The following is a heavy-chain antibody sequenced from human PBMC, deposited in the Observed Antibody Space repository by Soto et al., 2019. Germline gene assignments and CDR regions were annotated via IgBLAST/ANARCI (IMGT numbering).Heavy chain of an antibody. Sequence: SETLSLTCAVSGGSISSGGYSWSWIRQPPGKGLEWIGYIYHSGSPYYNPSLKSRVTISVDRSKNQFSLKLSSVTAADTAVYYCARRVTMVRGVSYHYYYGMDVWSQGTTVTVSS. J-gene: IGHJ6*02. CDR1: GGSISSGGYS. CDR3: ARRVTMVRGVSYHYYYGMDV. V-gene: IGHV4-30-2*01. CDR2: IYHSGSP. D-gene: IGHD3-10*01.